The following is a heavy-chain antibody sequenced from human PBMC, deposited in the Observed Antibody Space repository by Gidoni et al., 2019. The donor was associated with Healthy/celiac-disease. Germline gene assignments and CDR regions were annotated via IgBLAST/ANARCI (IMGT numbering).Heavy chain of an antibody. D-gene: IGHD1-26*01. CDR2: NHPSGGST. Sequence: QVQLGQSGAEVKKPGASVKVSCKASGYTFTSYDMPWVRQAPGQGLEWMGINHPSGGSTSYAQKFQGRVTMTRDTSTSTVYMELSSLRSEDTAVYYCARVLKEWELRGGGFDYWGQGTLVTVSS. CDR3: ARVLKEWELRGGGFDY. J-gene: IGHJ4*02. V-gene: IGHV1-46*01. CDR1: GYTFTSYD.